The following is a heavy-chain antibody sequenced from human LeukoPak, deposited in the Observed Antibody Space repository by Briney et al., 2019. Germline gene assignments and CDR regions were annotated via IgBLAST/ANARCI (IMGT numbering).Heavy chain of an antibody. CDR3: AKLHSSSWYNGAFDI. J-gene: IGHJ3*02. Sequence: GGSLRLSCAASGFTFSSYGMHWVRQAPGKGLEWVAFIRYDGSNKYYADSVKGRFTISRDNSKNTLYLQMNSLRAEDTAVYYCAKLHSSSWYNGAFDIWGQGTMVTVSS. CDR2: IRYDGSNK. CDR1: GFTFSSYG. V-gene: IGHV3-30*02. D-gene: IGHD6-13*01.